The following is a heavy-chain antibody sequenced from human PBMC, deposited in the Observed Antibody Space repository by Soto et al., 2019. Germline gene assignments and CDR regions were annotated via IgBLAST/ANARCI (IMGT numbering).Heavy chain of an antibody. D-gene: IGHD1-7*01. CDR1: GESFSGYY. J-gene: IGHJ6*02. V-gene: IGHV4-34*01. CDR2: VDHRGST. Sequence: ETLSLTCVVSGESFSGYYWSWIRQTPGMGLEWIGEVDHRGSTTYKPSLKNRASISIDSSKNLFSLELTSVTAADTALYFCARYEYGNSLYGVDVWGQGTRVTVSS. CDR3: ARYEYGNSLYGVDV.